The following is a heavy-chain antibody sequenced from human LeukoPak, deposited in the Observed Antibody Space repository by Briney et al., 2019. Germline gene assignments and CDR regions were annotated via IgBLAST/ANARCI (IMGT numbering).Heavy chain of an antibody. D-gene: IGHD6-13*01. J-gene: IGHJ6*03. CDR3: ARVASLSSSWYYYYYYMDV. V-gene: IGHV3-74*01. CDR1: GFTFSSYW. CDR2: INSDGSST. Sequence: GGSLRLSCAASGFTFSSYWMHWVRQAPGKGLVWVSRINSDGSSTSYADSVKGRFTISRDNAKNTLYLQMNSLRAEDTAVYYCARVASLSSSWYYYYYYMDVRGKGTTVTVSS.